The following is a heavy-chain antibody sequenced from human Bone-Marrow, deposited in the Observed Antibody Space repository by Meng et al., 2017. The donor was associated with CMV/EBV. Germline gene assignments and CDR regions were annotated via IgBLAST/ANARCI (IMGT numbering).Heavy chain of an antibody. CDR3: ARSPGIAAADDTFDI. CDR2: ISAYTGNT. Sequence: ASAKVSCKASGYTFTNYGITWVRQAPGQGLEWMGWISAYTGNTNYAQKLQGRVTMTTDTSTSTVHMELRSLRSDDTAVYYCARSPGIAAADDTFDIWGQGRMVTVSS. CDR1: GYTFTNYG. D-gene: IGHD6-13*01. J-gene: IGHJ3*02. V-gene: IGHV1-18*01.